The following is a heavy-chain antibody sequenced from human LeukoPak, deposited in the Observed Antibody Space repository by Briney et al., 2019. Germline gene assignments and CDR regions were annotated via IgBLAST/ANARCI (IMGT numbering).Heavy chain of an antibody. CDR1: GYAFTNYY. Sequence: ASVKVSCKASGYAFTNYYMHWVRQAPGQGLEWMGIINPSGGSTSYAQKFQGRVTMTRDTSTSTVYMELSSLRSEDTAVYYCARMTSPPYGDYLGYWGQGTLSPSPQ. D-gene: IGHD4-17*01. CDR3: ARMTSPPYGDYLGY. V-gene: IGHV1-46*01. CDR2: INPSGGST. J-gene: IGHJ4*02.